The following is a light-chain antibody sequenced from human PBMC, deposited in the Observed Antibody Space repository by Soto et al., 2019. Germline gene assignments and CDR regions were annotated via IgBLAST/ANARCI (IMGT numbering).Light chain of an antibody. CDR2: CAS. CDR3: QQYNNSPPKA. V-gene: IGKV3-15*01. Sequence: EIVMTQSPATLSLSPGERATLSCRASQSVSSNLASYQQKPRQAPRLLIYCASNRATGIPARFSGSGSGTEFTLTISRLQSEDFAVYYCQQYNNSPPKAFGQGTKVEIK. J-gene: IGKJ1*01. CDR1: QSVSSN.